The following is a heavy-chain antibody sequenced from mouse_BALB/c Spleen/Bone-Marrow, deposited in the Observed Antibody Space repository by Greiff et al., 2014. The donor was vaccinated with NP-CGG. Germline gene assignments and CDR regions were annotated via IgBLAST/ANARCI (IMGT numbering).Heavy chain of an antibody. V-gene: IGHV7-3*02. J-gene: IGHJ2*01. CDR2: IRNKPNGYTT. CDR3: ARDYSGYFDF. CDR1: GFTFTDYF. D-gene: IGHD5-1*01. Sequence: DVMLVESGGGLVQPGGSLRLSCTTSGFTFTDYFMTWVRQPPGKALEWLGFIRNKPNGYTTEYNPSVKGRFTISRDNSQGILYLQMNTLRAEDSAIYCCARDYSGYFDFWGQGTTLTVSS.